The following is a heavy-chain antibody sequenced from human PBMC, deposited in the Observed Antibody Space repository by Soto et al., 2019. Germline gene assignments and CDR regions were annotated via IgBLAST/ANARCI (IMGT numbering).Heavy chain of an antibody. Sequence: LRLSCAASGFTFSSYWMHWVRQAPGKGLVWVSRINSDGSSTSYADSVKGRFTISRDNAKNTLYLQMNSLRAEDTAVYYCAREIGNYDFWGYYYYYGMDVWGQGTTVTVSS. CDR3: AREIGNYDFWGYYYYYGMDV. CDR2: INSDGSST. D-gene: IGHD3-3*01. CDR1: GFTFSSYW. V-gene: IGHV3-74*01. J-gene: IGHJ6*02.